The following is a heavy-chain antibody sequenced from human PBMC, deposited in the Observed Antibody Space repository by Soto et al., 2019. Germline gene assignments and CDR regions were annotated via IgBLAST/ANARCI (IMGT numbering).Heavy chain of an antibody. Sequence: SETLSLTCTVSGGSVSSSSYYWGWVRQPPGKGLEWIGSVYYSGSTYYNPSLESRVTISVDKSKNQFSLKLSSLTAADTAVYYCARGRKAVLRYFERTRGAFDIWGQGTMVTVSS. V-gene: IGHV4-39*01. CDR2: VYYSGST. J-gene: IGHJ3*02. D-gene: IGHD3-9*01. CDR3: ARGRKAVLRYFERTRGAFDI. CDR1: GGSVSSSSYY.